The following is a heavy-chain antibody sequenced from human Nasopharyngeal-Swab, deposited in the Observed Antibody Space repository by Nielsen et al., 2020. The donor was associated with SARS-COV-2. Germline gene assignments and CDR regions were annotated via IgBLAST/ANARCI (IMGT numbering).Heavy chain of an antibody. CDR3: VRRLVLTATDLDH. Sequence: ASVKVSCKASGYTFTDYYIYWLRQAPGQGLEWMGWINPKSGNTDYAQKFQGRVTMTRDTSISTAYMDVSGLRSDDTAVYYCVRRLVLTATDLDHWGQGTLVTVYS. J-gene: IGHJ4*02. CDR2: INPKSGNT. D-gene: IGHD4/OR15-4a*01. V-gene: IGHV1-2*02. CDR1: GYTFTDYY.